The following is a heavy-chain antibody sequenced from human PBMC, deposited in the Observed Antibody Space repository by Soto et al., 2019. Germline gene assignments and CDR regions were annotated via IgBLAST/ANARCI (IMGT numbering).Heavy chain of an antibody. CDR1: GDSVSSNSAA. CDR3: ARDRLGSSGYYLDAFDI. V-gene: IGHV6-1*01. CDR2: TYYTSKWHD. Sequence: PSQTLSLTCVISGDSVSSNSAAWSWIRQSPSRGLEWLGRTYYTSKWHDDYAVSVKSRININPDTSKNQFSLQLKSVTPEDTAVYYCARDRLGSSGYYLDAFDIWGKGTMVTVSS. D-gene: IGHD3-22*01. J-gene: IGHJ3*02.